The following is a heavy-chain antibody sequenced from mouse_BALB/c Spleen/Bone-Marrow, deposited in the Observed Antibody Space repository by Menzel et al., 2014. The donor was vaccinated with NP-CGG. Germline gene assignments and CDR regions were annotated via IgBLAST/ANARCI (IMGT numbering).Heavy chain of an antibody. J-gene: IGHJ4*01. CDR1: GYTFTSYD. CDR2: IYPGDGST. D-gene: IGHD1-1*02. CDR3: TGGGCGSCVGYGMDY. V-gene: IGHV1S33*01. Sequence: LKESGPELVKPGALVKISCKASGYTFTSYDINWVKQRPGQGLEWIGWIYPGDGSTKYNEKFKGKATLTADKSSSTAYMQLSNLTSENSAVYFYTGGGCGSCVGYGMDYWGQGTPVTISS.